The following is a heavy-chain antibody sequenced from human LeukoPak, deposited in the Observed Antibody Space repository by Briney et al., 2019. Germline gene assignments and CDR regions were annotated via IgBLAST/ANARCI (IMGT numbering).Heavy chain of an antibody. CDR3: ARVAACSGDNCYGPNFDY. CDR2: IYYSGST. D-gene: IGHD2-15*01. CDR1: GGSISSSSYY. Sequence: PSETLSLTCTVSGGSISSSSYYWGWIRQPPGKGLEWIGSIYYSGSTYYNPSLKSRVTISVDMSKNQFSLKLSSVTAADTAVYSCARVAACSGDNCYGPNFDYWGQGTLVTVSS. J-gene: IGHJ4*02. V-gene: IGHV4-39*07.